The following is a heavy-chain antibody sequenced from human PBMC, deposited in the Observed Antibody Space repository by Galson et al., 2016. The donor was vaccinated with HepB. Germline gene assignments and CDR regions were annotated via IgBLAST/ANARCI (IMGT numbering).Heavy chain of an antibody. CDR3: AGRVNWRRCCSCAFDI. CDR2: IYPGDSET. D-gene: IGHD2-15*01. J-gene: IGHJ3*02. Sequence: QSGAEVKKPGESLKISCKGSGYDFTTYWIGWVRQMPGKGLEWMGMIYPGDSETRYSPSFEGQVTVSIDKSIRTAYLQWSSLKASDTAIYYCAGRVNWRRCCSCAFDIWDHGTMVTVSS. CDR1: GYDFTTYW. V-gene: IGHV5-51*01.